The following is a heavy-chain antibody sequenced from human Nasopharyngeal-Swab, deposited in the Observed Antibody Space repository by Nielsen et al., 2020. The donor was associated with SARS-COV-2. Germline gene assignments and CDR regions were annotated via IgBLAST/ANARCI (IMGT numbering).Heavy chain of an antibody. CDR3: ARDPSGYDSDY. V-gene: IGHV1-2*06. CDR1: GYTLTGYY. J-gene: IGHJ4*02. D-gene: IGHD5-12*01. CDR2: INPNSGGT. Sequence: ASVKVSCKASGYTLTGYYMHWVRQAPGQGLEWMGRINPNSGGTNYAQKFQGRVTMTRDTSISTACMELSRLRSDDTAVYYCARDPSGYDSDYWGQGTLVTVSS.